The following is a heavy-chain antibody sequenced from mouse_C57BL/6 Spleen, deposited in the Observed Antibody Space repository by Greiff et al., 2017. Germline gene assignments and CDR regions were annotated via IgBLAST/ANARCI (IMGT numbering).Heavy chain of an antibody. CDR2: IYPSDSET. Sequence: QVQLQQPGAELVRPGSSVKLSCKASGYTFTSYWMDWVKQRPGQGLEWIGNIYPSDSETHYNQKFKDKATLTVDKSSSTAYMQLSSLTSEDSAVYYCAVMVTTPYWYFDVWGTGTTVTVSS. CDR3: AVMVTTPYWYFDV. CDR1: GYTFTSYW. J-gene: IGHJ1*03. V-gene: IGHV1-61*01. D-gene: IGHD2-3*01.